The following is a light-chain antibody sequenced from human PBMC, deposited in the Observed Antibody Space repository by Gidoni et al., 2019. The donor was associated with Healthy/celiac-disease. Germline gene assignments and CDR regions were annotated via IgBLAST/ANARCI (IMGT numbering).Light chain of an antibody. V-gene: IGKV3-20*01. Sequence: EIVLTQSPGTLSLSPGERATLSCRASQSVSSSYLAWYQQKPGQAPRLLIYGASSRATGIPDRFRASGSGTDFTLTISRLEPEDFAVYYCQQYGSSPPWTFGQGTKVEIK. J-gene: IGKJ1*01. CDR3: QQYGSSPPWT. CDR1: QSVSSSY. CDR2: GAS.